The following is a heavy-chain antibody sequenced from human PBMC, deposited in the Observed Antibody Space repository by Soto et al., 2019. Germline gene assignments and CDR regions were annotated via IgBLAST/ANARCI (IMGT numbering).Heavy chain of an antibody. Sequence: GGSLRLSCAASGFTFSNYLMTWVRQAPGKGLEWVANIKQDGSEKYYVDSVKGRFTISRDNAKNSLYLQMNSLRAEDTAVFYCVRDSYSYGSGSYRFDSWGPGTLVTVSS. J-gene: IGHJ4*02. V-gene: IGHV3-7*01. D-gene: IGHD3-10*01. CDR2: IKQDGSEK. CDR1: GFTFSNYL. CDR3: VRDSYSYGSGSYRFDS.